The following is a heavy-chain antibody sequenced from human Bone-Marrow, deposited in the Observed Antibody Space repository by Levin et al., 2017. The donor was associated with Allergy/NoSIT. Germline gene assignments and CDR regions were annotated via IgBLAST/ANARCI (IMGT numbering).Heavy chain of an antibody. V-gene: IGHV4-31*03. CDR1: GGSISSAGYH. CDR2: ISYRGTT. CDR3: ARLDGYYFDY. J-gene: IGHJ4*02. Sequence: SETLSLTCTVSGGSISSAGYHCTWIRQSPGKGLEWIGYISYRGTTYYNPSLKSRLTMSLDTSEQRFSLNLNSVTAADTAIYYCARLDGYYFDYWGQGTLVTVSS. D-gene: IGHD3-9*01.